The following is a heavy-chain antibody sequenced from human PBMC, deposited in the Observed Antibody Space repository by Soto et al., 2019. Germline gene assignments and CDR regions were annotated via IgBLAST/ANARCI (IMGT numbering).Heavy chain of an antibody. D-gene: IGHD2-2*02. CDR3: ARDHVVVVPAAIPYYYGMDV. CDR1: GFTFSSYW. J-gene: IGHJ6*02. CDR2: IKQDGSEK. V-gene: IGHV3-7*03. Sequence: GGSLRLSCAASGFTFSSYWMSWVRQAPGKGLEWVANIKQDGSEKYYVDSVKGRFTISRDNAKNSLYLQMNSLRAEDTAVYYCARDHVVVVPAAIPYYYGMDVWGQGTTVTVSS.